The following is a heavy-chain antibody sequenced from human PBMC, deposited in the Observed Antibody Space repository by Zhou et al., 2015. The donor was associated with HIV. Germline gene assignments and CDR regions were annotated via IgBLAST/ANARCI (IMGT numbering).Heavy chain of an antibody. D-gene: IGHD3-3*01. J-gene: IGHJ4*02. CDR3: ARVSRDPDYDFWSGRRQPFDY. CDR1: GGTFSSYA. Sequence: QVQLVQSGAEVKKPGSSVKVSCKASGGTFSSYAISWVRQAPGQGLEWMGGIIPIFGTANYAQKFQGRVTITADESTSTAYMELSSLRSEDTAVYYCARVSRDPDYDFWSGRRQPFDYWGQGTLVTVSS. CDR2: IIPIFGTA. V-gene: IGHV1-69*01.